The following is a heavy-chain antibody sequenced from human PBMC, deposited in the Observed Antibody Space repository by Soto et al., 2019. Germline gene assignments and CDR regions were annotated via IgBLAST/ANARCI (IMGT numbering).Heavy chain of an antibody. D-gene: IGHD6-19*01. V-gene: IGHV3-33*01. CDR3: ASDLAGTFDY. J-gene: IGHJ4*02. CDR2: IWYDGSNK. CDR1: GFTFSSYG. Sequence: QVQLVESGGGVVQPGRSLRLSCAASGFTFSSYGMHWVRQAPGKGLEWVAVIWYDGSNKYYADSVKGRFTISRDKSKNTLYLQMNSLRAEDTAVYYCASDLAGTFDYWGQGTLVTVSS.